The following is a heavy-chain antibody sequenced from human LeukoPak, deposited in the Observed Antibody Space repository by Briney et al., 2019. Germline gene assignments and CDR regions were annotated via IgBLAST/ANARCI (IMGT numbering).Heavy chain of an antibody. J-gene: IGHJ4*02. CDR3: ARRTVTTLYYFDY. CDR2: IYPGDSDT. V-gene: IGHV5-51*01. CDR1: GYSFTSYW. Sequence: GESLKISCKGSGYSFTSYWIGWVRQMPGKGLEWMGIIYPGDSDTRYSPSFQGQVTISADKSISTAYLQWSSLRAPDTAMYYCARRTVTTLYYFDYWGQGTLVTVSS. D-gene: IGHD4-11*01.